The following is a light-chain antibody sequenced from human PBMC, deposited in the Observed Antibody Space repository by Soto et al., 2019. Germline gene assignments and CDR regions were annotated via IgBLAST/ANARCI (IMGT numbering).Light chain of an antibody. CDR1: QGISSY. J-gene: IGKJ5*01. CDR3: QQYYSYPPIT. CDR2: AAS. Sequence: AIRMTQSPSSFSASTGDRVTITCRASQGISSYLAWYQQIPGKAPKLLIYAASTLQSGVPSRFSGSGSGTDFTLTISCLQSEDFATYYCQQYYSYPPITFGQGTRLEIK. V-gene: IGKV1-8*01.